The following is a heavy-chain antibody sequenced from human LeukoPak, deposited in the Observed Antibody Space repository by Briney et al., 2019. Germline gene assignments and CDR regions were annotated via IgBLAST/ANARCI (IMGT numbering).Heavy chain of an antibody. CDR2: IRFDGGDK. V-gene: IGHV3-30*02. Sequence: GGSLRLSCAASGFTFSSYGMHWVRQAPGKGLEWVAFIRFDGGDKYYADSVKGRFTVSRDNSKNTLYLQMNSLRIEDTAMYYCAKVLPLTFYYMDVWGKGTTVTVSS. J-gene: IGHJ6*03. CDR1: GFTFSSYG. D-gene: IGHD4/OR15-4a*01. CDR3: AKVLPLTFYYMDV.